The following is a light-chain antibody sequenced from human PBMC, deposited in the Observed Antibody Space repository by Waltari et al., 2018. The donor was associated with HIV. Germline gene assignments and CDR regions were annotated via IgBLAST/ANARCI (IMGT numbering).Light chain of an antibody. V-gene: IGLV2-14*03. Sequence: QSALTQPASVSGSPGQSITISCTGTSSDVGGYNSVSWYQLHPGKAPKLIIYAVSNRPAGVSNRFSGFKSDNTASLTISGLQAEDEADYYCSSYTSTSTVYVFGTGTEVTVL. CDR2: AVS. CDR3: SSYTSTSTVYV. J-gene: IGLJ1*01. CDR1: SSDVGGYNS.